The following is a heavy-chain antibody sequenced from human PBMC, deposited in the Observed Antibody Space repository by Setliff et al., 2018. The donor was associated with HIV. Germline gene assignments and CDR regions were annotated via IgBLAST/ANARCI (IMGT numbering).Heavy chain of an antibody. Sequence: GGSLRLSCAASGFTFSSYAMSWVRQAPGKGLEWISYISSKRTSIYYADSVKGRLTISRDNSKNTLYLQMNSLRAEDTAVYCCARSKGHLYYDDDTGYVLRAFDIWGQGTMVTVSS. J-gene: IGHJ3*02. CDR2: ISSKRTSI. CDR1: GFTFSSYA. V-gene: IGHV3-48*01. D-gene: IGHD3-22*01. CDR3: ARSKGHLYYDDDTGYVLRAFDI.